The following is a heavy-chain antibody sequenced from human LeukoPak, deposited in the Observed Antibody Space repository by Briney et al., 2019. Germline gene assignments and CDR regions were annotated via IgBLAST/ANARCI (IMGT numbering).Heavy chain of an antibody. J-gene: IGHJ4*02. CDR3: ARGTPAVAGIDY. Sequence: GGSLRLSCAASGLTFSNYVMPWVGQAPGQGREWVAVLAHDGGDRYFADSVKGRFTISRDNSKNTLYLQMRSLRAEDTALYYCARGTPAVAGIDYWGQGTLVTVSS. CDR2: LAHDGGDR. V-gene: IGHV3-30*04. D-gene: IGHD6-19*01. CDR1: GLTFSNYV.